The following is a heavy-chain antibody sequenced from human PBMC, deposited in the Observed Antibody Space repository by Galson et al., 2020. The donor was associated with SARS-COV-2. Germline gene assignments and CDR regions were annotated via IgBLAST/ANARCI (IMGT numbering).Heavy chain of an antibody. D-gene: IGHD1-7*01. V-gene: IGHV3-21*01. Sequence: KIGESLKISCAASGFTFSSYSMNWVRQAPGKGLEWVSSISSSSSYIYYADSVKGRFTISRDNVKNSLYLQMNSLRAEDTAVYYCARDRGITGTTSGDYWGQGTLVTVSS. CDR3: ARDRGITGTTSGDY. CDR2: ISSSSSYI. J-gene: IGHJ4*02. CDR1: GFTFSSYS.